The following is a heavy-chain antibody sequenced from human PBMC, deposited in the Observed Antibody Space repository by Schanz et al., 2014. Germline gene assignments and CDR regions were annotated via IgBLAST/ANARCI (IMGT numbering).Heavy chain of an antibody. Sequence: EVQLLESGGGLVQPGESLRLSCAASGFSFSSYTMSWVRQAPGKGLQWVSSLSGDGGTTHYADSVKGRFTISRDNYKNTLYLQMNSLSAEDTAVYYCARGSPENMIRGELDYWGQGTLVTVSS. J-gene: IGHJ4*02. CDR3: ARGSPENMIRGELDY. D-gene: IGHD3-10*01. CDR2: LSGDGGTT. V-gene: IGHV3-23*01. CDR1: GFSFSSYT.